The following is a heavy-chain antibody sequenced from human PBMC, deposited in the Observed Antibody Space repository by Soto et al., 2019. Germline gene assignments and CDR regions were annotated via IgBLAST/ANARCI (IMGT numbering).Heavy chain of an antibody. J-gene: IGHJ4*02. CDR3: VRSLEYSSSLPYYFDY. CDR2: IYPGDSDT. CDR1: GYSFTSYW. D-gene: IGHD6-6*01. V-gene: IGHV5-51*01. Sequence: GESLKISCKGSGYSFTSYWIGWVRQMPGKGLEWMGIIYPGDSDTRYSPSFQGQVTISADKSISTAYLQWSSLKVSDTAMYYCVRSLEYSSSLPYYFDYWGQGTLVTVSS.